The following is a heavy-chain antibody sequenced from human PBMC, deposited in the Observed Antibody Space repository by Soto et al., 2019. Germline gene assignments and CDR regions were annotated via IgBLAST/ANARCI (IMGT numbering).Heavy chain of an antibody. J-gene: IGHJ6*02. CDR2: IIPILGIA. Sequence: ASVKVSCKASGGTFSSYAISWVRQAPGQGLEWMGGIIPILGIANYAQKFQGRVTITADKSTSTAYMELSSLRSEDTAVYYCARELRQTIVDYYYGMDVWGQGTTVTVSS. CDR3: ARELRQTIVDYYYGMDV. CDR1: GGTFSSYA. D-gene: IGHD2-21*01. V-gene: IGHV1-69*10.